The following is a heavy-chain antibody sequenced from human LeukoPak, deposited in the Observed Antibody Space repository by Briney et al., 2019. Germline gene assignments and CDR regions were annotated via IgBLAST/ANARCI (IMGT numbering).Heavy chain of an antibody. Sequence: GGSLRLSCAASGFTFSSYWMSWVRQAPGKGLEWVSAISGSGGSTYYADSVKGRFAISRDNSKNTLYLQMNSLRAEDTAVYYCAKDLRYYDSSGYYSDGGYFDYWGQGTLVTVSS. CDR3: AKDLRYYDSSGYYSDGGYFDY. D-gene: IGHD3-22*01. V-gene: IGHV3-23*01. J-gene: IGHJ4*02. CDR2: ISGSGGST. CDR1: GFTFSSYW.